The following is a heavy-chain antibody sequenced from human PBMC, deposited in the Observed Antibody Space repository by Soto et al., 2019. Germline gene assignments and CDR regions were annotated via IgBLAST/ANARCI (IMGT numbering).Heavy chain of an antibody. CDR1: GDSISSTRG. CDR2: IYHGGST. Sequence: SETLSLTCTVSGDSISSTRGWSWVRQSPGKGLEWIGDIYHGGSTNYNPSLKSRVTISIDKSKNQFSLKLKSVTAADTAVYYCATLPPRIVVVMTDLPTWGQGTLVTVSS. J-gene: IGHJ5*02. D-gene: IGHD2-15*01. CDR3: ATLPPRIVVVMTDLPT. V-gene: IGHV4-4*02.